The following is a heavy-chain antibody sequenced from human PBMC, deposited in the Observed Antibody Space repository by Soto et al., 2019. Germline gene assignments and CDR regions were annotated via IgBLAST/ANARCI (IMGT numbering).Heavy chain of an antibody. D-gene: IGHD5-18*01. V-gene: IGHV5-10-1*01. CDR3: ASARYRYGHPFDC. CDR1: GHSFTSFW. Sequence: GESLKISCKNSGHSFTSFWISWVRQMPGKGLEWMGRIDPSNSYDKYSPSFEGQVTISADKSISTVYLQWNSLKASDTAIYYVASARYRYGHPFDCWGKGTLVTVAS. J-gene: IGHJ1*01. CDR2: IDPSNSYD.